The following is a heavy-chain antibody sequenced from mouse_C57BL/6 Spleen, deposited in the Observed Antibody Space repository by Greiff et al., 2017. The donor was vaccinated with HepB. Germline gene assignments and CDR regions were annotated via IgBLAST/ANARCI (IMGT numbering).Heavy chain of an antibody. J-gene: IGHJ4*01. CDR1: GFTFSDYG. Sequence: EVQGVESGGGLVKPGGSLKLSCAASGFTFSDYGMHWVRQAPEKGLEWVAYISSGSSTIYYADTVKGRFTISRDNAKNTLFLQMTSLRSEDTAMYYCARTIYDGYSFYAMDYWGQGTSVTVSS. D-gene: IGHD2-3*01. CDR2: ISSGSSTI. V-gene: IGHV5-17*01. CDR3: ARTIYDGYSFYAMDY.